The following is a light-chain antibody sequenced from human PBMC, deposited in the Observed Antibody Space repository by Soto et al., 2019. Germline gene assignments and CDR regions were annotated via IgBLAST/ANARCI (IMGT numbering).Light chain of an antibody. CDR1: QSVSSY. CDR2: EAS. V-gene: IGKV3-11*01. Sequence: EIVLTQSPATLSLSPGERATLSCRASQSVSSYLAWYQQKPGQAPRLLIYEASNRATGIPARFSGSGSGTDFTLTISRLEPDDFAIYYCQHRSNWPPVTFGGGTKVEIK. CDR3: QHRSNWPPVT. J-gene: IGKJ4*01.